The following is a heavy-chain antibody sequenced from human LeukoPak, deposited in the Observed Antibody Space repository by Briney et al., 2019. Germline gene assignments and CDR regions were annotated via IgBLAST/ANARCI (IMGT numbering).Heavy chain of an antibody. J-gene: IGHJ4*02. V-gene: IGHV3-30*02. CDR3: AKDPSFRPGYFDY. Sequence: GGSLRLSCAASGFTFSSYGMHWVRQAPGKGLEWVAFIRYDGSNKYYADSVKGRFTISRDNSKNTLYLQMNSLRAEDTAVYYCAKDPSFRPGYFDYRGQGTLVTVSS. CDR1: GFTFSSYG. CDR2: IRYDGSNK.